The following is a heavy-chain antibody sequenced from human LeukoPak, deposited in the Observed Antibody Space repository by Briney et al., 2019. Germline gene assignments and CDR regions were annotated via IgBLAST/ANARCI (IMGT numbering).Heavy chain of an antibody. CDR1: GFTFSSYT. D-gene: IGHD6-19*01. J-gene: IGHJ4*02. V-gene: IGHV3-30-3*01. Sequence: GGSLRLSCAASGFTFSSYTMHWVRQAPGKGLEWVAGISYEGNNKYHADSVKGRFSISRDNSKKTLYLQMDSLRVEDTAVYYCARDRIAVATYYFDCWGQGTPVTVSS. CDR3: ARDRIAVATYYFDC. CDR2: ISYEGNNK.